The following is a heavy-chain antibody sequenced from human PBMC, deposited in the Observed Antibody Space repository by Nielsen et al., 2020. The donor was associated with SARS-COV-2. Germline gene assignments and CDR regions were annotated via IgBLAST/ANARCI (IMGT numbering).Heavy chain of an antibody. CDR2: INAGNGNT. Sequence: ASVKVSCKASGYTFTSYAMHWVRQAPGQRLEWMGWINAGNGNTKYSQKSQGRVTITRDTSASTAYMELSSLRSEDTAVYYCARDRSGYYSDYFDYWGQGTLVTVSS. V-gene: IGHV1-3*01. J-gene: IGHJ4*02. CDR1: GYTFTSYA. D-gene: IGHD3-22*01. CDR3: ARDRSGYYSDYFDY.